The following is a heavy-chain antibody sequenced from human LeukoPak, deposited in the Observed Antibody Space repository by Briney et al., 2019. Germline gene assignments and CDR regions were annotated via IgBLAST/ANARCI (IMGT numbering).Heavy chain of an antibody. J-gene: IGHJ4*02. V-gene: IGHV4-4*02. D-gene: IGHD6-19*01. CDR1: GGSISSSNW. CDR3: ARGRGYSSGWSPLNY. Sequence: SGTLSLTCAVSGGSISSSNWWSWVRQPPGQGLEWIGSIYYSGSTYYNPSLKSRVTISVDTSKNQFSLKLSSVTAADTAVYYCARGRGYSSGWSPLNYWGQGTLVTVSS. CDR2: IYYSGST.